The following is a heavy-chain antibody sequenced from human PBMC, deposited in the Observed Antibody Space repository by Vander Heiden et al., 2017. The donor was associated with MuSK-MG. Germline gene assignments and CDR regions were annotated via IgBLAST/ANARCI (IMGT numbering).Heavy chain of an antibody. CDR3: AREVRGSSGWVSFDY. J-gene: IGHJ4*02. V-gene: IGHV1-69*01. D-gene: IGHD6-19*01. Sequence: QVQLVQSGAEVKKPGSSVKVSCKASGGTFSSYAISWVRQAPGQGLEWMGGIIPIFGTANYAQKFQGRVTITADESTSTAYMELSSLRSEETAVYYCAREVRGSSGWVSFDYWGQGTLVTVSS. CDR2: IIPIFGTA. CDR1: GGTFSSYA.